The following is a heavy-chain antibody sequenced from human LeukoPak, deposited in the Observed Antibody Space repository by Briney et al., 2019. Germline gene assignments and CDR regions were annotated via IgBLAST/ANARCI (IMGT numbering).Heavy chain of an antibody. J-gene: IGHJ4*02. V-gene: IGHV3-74*01. CDR2: INSDGSST. CDR3: ASDILTGYYLRT. CDR1: GFMFSSYW. D-gene: IGHD3-9*01. Sequence: GGSLRLSCVASGFMFSSYWMDWVRQAPGKGLVWVSRINSDGSSTSYADSVKGRFTISRDNAKNTLFLQMNSLRAEDTAVYYCASDILTGYYLRTWGQGTLVTVSS.